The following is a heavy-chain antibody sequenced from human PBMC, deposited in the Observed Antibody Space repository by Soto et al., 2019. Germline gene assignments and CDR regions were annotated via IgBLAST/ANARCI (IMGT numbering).Heavy chain of an antibody. CDR1: GFNFGSYV. D-gene: IGHD3-22*01. CDR2: ISSSRTYI. Sequence: GLLRLSCATSGFNFGSYVMHWVRQAPGKGLEWVSSISSSRTYIYYADSVKGRFTISRDNAKNSLSLHMNSLTDEDTAIYYCAREGSYDSSGSYIQAFCYWGQGTTVTVSS. J-gene: IGHJ6*02. CDR3: AREGSYDSSGSYIQAFCY. V-gene: IGHV3-21*01.